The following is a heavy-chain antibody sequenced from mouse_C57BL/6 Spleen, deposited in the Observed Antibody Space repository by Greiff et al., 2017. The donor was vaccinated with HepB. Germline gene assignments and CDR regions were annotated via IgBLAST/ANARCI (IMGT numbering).Heavy chain of an antibody. CDR1: GYTFTSYW. Sequence: QVHVKQPGAELVRPGSSVKLSCKASGYTFTSYWMDWVKQRPGQGLEWIGNIYPSDSETHYNQKFKDKATLTVDKSSSTAYMQLSSLTSEDSAVYYCASPLYYGSREFAYWGQGTLVTVSA. D-gene: IGHD1-1*01. V-gene: IGHV1-61*01. CDR2: IYPSDSET. CDR3: ASPLYYGSREFAY. J-gene: IGHJ3*01.